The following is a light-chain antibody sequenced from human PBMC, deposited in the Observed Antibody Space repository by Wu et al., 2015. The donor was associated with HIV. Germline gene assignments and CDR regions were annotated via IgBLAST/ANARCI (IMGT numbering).Light chain of an antibody. CDR2: EAS. CDR3: QQYGSSTWT. J-gene: IGKJ1*01. CDR1: QNVGSSN. V-gene: IGKV3-20*01. Sequence: EIVLTQSPGTLSLSSGERATLSCRASQNVGSSNLAWYQQKPGQAPRLLIYEASIRATGIPDRFSGSGSGTDFTLTIGRLEPEDFAVYYCQQYGSSTWTFGQGTKVEIK.